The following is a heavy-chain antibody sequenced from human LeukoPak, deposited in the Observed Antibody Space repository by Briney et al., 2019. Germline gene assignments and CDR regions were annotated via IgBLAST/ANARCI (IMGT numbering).Heavy chain of an antibody. Sequence: SGPALVKPTQTLTLICTFSGFSLSTSGMCVSWIRQPPGKALEWLALIDWDDDKYYSTSLKTRVTISKDTSKNQVVLTMTNMDPVDTAAYYCARTLRDYYYDSSGYQGDFDYWGQGTLVTVSS. CDR3: ARTLRDYYYDSSGYQGDFDY. D-gene: IGHD3-22*01. J-gene: IGHJ4*02. V-gene: IGHV2-70*01. CDR1: GFSLSTSGMC. CDR2: IDWDDDK.